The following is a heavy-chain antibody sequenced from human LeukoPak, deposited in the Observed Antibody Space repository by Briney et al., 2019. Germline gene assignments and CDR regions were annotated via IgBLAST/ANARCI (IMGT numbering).Heavy chain of an antibody. J-gene: IGHJ4*02. CDR3: AKDPRGYSPYYFDY. CDR2: ISGSGGST. V-gene: IGHV3-23*01. Sequence: GGSLRLSCAASGFTISTYAMTWVRQAPGKGLEWVSAISGSGGSTYYADSVKGRFTISRDNSKNTLYLQMNSLRAEDTAVYYCAKDPRGYSPYYFDYWGQGTLVTVSS. D-gene: IGHD5-18*01. CDR1: GFTISTYA.